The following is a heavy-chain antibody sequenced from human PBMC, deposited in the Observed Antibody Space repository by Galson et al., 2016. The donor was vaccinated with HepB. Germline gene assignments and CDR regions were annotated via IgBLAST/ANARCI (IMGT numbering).Heavy chain of an antibody. V-gene: IGHV3-30*18. J-gene: IGHJ4*02. CDR3: AKGGDNSGYYEEDY. CDR1: GFTFSSYA. CDR2: ISYDGSNK. Sequence: SLRLSCAASGFTFSSYAMHWVRQAPGKGLEWVAVISYDGSNKYYADSVKGRFTISRDNSTNTLYLQMNSLRAEDTAVYYCAKGGDNSGYYEEDYWGQGILVTVSS. D-gene: IGHD3-22*01.